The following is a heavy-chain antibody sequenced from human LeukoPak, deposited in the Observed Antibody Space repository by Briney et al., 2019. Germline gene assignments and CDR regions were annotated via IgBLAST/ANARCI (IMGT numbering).Heavy chain of an antibody. D-gene: IGHD2-2*01. J-gene: IGHJ3*02. CDR3: ARGLAPAAMGAFDI. V-gene: IGHV1-69*06. CDR1: GGTFSSYA. CDR2: IIPIFGTA. Sequence: SVKVSCKASGGTFSSYAISWVRQAPGQGLEWMGGIIPIFGTANYAQKFQGRVTITADKSTSTAYMELSSLRSEDTAVYYCARGLAPAAMGAFDIWGQGTMVTVSS.